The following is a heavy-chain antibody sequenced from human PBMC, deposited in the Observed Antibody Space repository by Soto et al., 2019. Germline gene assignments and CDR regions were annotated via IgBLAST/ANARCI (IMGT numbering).Heavy chain of an antibody. J-gene: IGHJ4*02. D-gene: IGHD4-17*01. V-gene: IGHV3-15*05. CDR3: STGLRWISTDDY. Sequence: EVQLVESGGGLVEPGGSLRLSCAASGFTFSNAWMRWVRQAPGKGLEWVGRIKSKTNGGTTDYAAPVEGRFTISRDDSENTLYLQMNNLIVEDTAVYYCSTGLRWISTDDYWGQGTLVTVSS. CDR2: IKSKTNGGTT. CDR1: GFTFSNAW.